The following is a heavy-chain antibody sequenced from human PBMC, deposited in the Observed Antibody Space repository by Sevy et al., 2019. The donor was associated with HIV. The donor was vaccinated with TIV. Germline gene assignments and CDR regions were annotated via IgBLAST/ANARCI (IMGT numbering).Heavy chain of an antibody. J-gene: IGHJ4*02. CDR3: AKSLYDSTGYYPVLDY. D-gene: IGHD3-22*01. V-gene: IGHV3-23*01. Sequence: GGSLRLSCEASGFTFNTYAMNWVRQAPGKGLEWVSGISNGGERTDYTDSVKGRVTISRVNFKNTLFLQLNSLRADDTAVYYCAKSLYDSTGYYPVLDYWGQGTPVTVSS. CDR2: ISNGGERT. CDR1: GFTFNTYA.